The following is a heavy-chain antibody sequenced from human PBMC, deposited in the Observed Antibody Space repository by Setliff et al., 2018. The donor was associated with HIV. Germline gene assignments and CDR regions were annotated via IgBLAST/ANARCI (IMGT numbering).Heavy chain of an antibody. CDR2: IYYTGSP. V-gene: IGHV4-39*01. D-gene: IGHD2-15*01. CDR1: GDSISSSIYY. J-gene: IGHJ6*03. Sequence: SETLSLTCTVSGDSISSSIYYWGWVRQPPGKGLEWIGGIYYTGSPFYNPSLKSRVTISVDTSNNQFSLKLSSVTAADTAVYYCARGGGTSPPIDYHHYIDVWGKGTTVTVSS. CDR3: ARGGGTSPPIDYHHYIDV.